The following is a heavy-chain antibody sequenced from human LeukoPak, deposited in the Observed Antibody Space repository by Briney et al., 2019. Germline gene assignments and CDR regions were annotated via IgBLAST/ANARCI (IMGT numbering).Heavy chain of an antibody. V-gene: IGHV4-30-4*01. D-gene: IGHD3-22*01. J-gene: IGHJ4*02. Sequence: SETLSLTCTVSGGSISSGDYYWSWIRQPPGKGLEWIGYIYYSGSTYYNPSLKSRVTISIDTSKSQFSLKLSSVTAADTAVYYCARFTYYYHSSGYLPFDYWGQGTLVIVSS. CDR1: GGSISSGDYY. CDR2: IYYSGST. CDR3: ARFTYYYHSSGYLPFDY.